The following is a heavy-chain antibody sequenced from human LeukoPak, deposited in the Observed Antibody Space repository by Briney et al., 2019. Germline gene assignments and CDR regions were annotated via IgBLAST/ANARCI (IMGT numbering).Heavy chain of an antibody. V-gene: IGHV1-69*04. D-gene: IGHD3-9*01. CDR1: GGTFSSYA. CDR3: ARSNEATGKFDY. J-gene: IGHJ4*02. Sequence: SVKVSCKASGGTFSSYAISWVRQAPGQGLEWMGRIIPILGIANYAQKFQGRVTITADKSTSTAYMELSSLRSEDTAVYYCARSNEATGKFDYWGQGTLVTVSS. CDR2: IIPILGIA.